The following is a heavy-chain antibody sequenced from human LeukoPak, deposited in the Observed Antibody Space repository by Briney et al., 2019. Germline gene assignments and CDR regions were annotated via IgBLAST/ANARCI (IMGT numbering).Heavy chain of an antibody. CDR3: ARGLYQLLWSYYFDY. CDR1: GGSFSGYY. D-gene: IGHD2-2*01. J-gene: IGHJ4*02. CDR2: INYSGST. V-gene: IGHV4-34*01. Sequence: PSETLSLTCAVYGGSFSGYYWSWIRQPPGKGLEWIGEINYSGSTNYNPSLKSRVTISVDTSKNQFSLKLSSVTAADTAVYYCARGLYQLLWSYYFDYWGQGTLVTVSS.